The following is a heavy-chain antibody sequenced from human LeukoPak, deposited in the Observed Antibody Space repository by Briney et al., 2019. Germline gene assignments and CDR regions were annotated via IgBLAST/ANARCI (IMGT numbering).Heavy chain of an antibody. CDR3: AKDDITMVRGVITE. D-gene: IGHD3-10*01. CDR1: GFTVSSNY. J-gene: IGHJ4*02. CDR2: IYSGGST. V-gene: IGHV3-66*01. Sequence: PGGSLRLSCAASGFTVSSNYMSWVRQAPGKGLEWVSVIYSGGSTYYADSVKGRFTISRDNSKNTLYLQMNSLRAEDTAVYYCAKDDITMVRGVITEWGQGTLVTVSS.